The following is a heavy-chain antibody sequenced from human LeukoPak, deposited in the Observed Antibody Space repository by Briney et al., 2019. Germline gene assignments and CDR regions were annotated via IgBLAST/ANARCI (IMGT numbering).Heavy chain of an antibody. D-gene: IGHD6-6*01. V-gene: IGHV3-48*03. Sequence: GGSLRLYCSASGFTFSSYEMNWVRQAPGKGLEWISYVSSSGGTIYHADSVKGRFTISRDNAKNSLYLQMNSLRAEDTAVYYCARMRPELDYWGQGTLVTVSS. CDR1: GFTFSSYE. CDR2: VSSSGGTI. J-gene: IGHJ4*02. CDR3: ARMRPELDY.